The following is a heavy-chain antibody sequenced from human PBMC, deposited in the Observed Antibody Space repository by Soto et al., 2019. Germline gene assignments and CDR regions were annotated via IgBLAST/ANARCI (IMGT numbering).Heavy chain of an antibody. CDR3: ARDQGGTTLYYHGMDV. CDR1: GFTFSSYA. D-gene: IGHD1-7*01. Sequence: QVQLVESGGGVVQPGRSLRLSCAASGFTFSSYAMHWVRQAPGQGLEWVALISYDGSNQYYADSVEGRFTISRDNSKNTLYLQMNSLRPEDTAVYHCARDQGGTTLYYHGMDVWGQGTTVTVSS. J-gene: IGHJ6*02. V-gene: IGHV3-30-3*01. CDR2: ISYDGSNQ.